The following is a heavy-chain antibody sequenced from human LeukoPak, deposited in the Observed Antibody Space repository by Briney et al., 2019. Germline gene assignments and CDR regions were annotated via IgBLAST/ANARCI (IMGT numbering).Heavy chain of an antibody. Sequence: GGSLRLSCAASGFTFSSYSMNWVRQVPGKGLEWVSSISSSSSSYIYYADSVKGRFTISRDNAKNSLYLQMNSLRAEDTAVYYCARDQGRRDFWSGYSELDYWGQGTLVTVSS. V-gene: IGHV3-21*01. D-gene: IGHD3-3*01. CDR2: ISSSSSSYI. J-gene: IGHJ4*02. CDR1: GFTFSSYS. CDR3: ARDQGRRDFWSGYSELDY.